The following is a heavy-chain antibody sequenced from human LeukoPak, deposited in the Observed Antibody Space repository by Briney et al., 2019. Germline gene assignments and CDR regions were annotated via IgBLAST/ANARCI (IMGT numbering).Heavy chain of an antibody. CDR3: ARDLPKRVTTQFNFDY. D-gene: IGHD4-17*01. CDR1: GFTFSSYS. Sequence: SGGSLRLSCAAPGFTFSSYSMNWVRQAPGKGLEWVSSISSSSSYMYYADSVKGRFTISRDNAKNSLYLQMNSLRAEDTAVYYCARDLPKRVTTQFNFDYWGQGTLVTVSS. CDR2: ISSSSSYM. V-gene: IGHV3-21*01. J-gene: IGHJ4*02.